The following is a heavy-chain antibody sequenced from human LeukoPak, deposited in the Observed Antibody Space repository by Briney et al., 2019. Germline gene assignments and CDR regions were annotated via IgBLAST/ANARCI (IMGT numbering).Heavy chain of an antibody. CDR3: ARDPYCSNGVCYAFDI. CDR1: GSSISSNNYF. D-gene: IGHD2-8*01. J-gene: IGHJ3*02. Sequence: PSETLSLTCSVSGSSISSNNYFWGWIRQPPGKGLEWLGAISSTGITDYNPALKSRVTISVDTSKNQFSLKLSSVTAADTAFYCCARDPYCSNGVCYAFDIWGQGTMVSVSS. V-gene: IGHV4-39*07. CDR2: ISSTGIT.